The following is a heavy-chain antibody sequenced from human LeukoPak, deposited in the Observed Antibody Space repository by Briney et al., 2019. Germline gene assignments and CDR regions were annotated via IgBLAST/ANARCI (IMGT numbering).Heavy chain of an antibody. CDR2: IIPIFGTA. J-gene: IGHJ4*02. CDR3: AGEGKGIVDSSGYHFDH. D-gene: IGHD3-22*01. CDR1: GGTFSSYA. Sequence: SVKVSCKASGGTFSSYAISWVRQAPGQGLEWMGGIIPIFGTANYAQKFQGRVTITADESTSTAYMELSSLRSEDTAVYYCAGEGKGIVDSSGYHFDHWGQEILVTVSS. V-gene: IGHV1-69*13.